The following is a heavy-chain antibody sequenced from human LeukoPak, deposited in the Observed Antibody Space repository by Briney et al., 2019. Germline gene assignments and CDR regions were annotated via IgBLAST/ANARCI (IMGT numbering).Heavy chain of an antibody. CDR3: ARDLDSSSWAF. CDR2: ISSSSRSK. CDR1: GFTFSYYC. J-gene: IGHJ4*02. Sequence: PGGSLRLSCAASGFTFSYYCMNWVRPAPGKGLEWVSSISSSSRSKYYADSVKGRFTISSDNAKNSLYLQMNSLRAEDTAVYYCARDLDSSSWAFGGQGTPVTVSS. D-gene: IGHD6-13*01. V-gene: IGHV3-21*01.